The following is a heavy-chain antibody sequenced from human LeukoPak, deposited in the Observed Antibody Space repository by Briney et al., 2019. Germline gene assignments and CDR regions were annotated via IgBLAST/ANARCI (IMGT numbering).Heavy chain of an antibody. J-gene: IGHJ4*02. Sequence: RASVKVSCKASGGTFSSYAISWVRQAPGQGLEWMGGIIPIFGTANYAQKFQGGVTITTDESTSTAYMELSSLRSEDTAVYYCARGPRIAAAGTRFDYWGQGTLVTVSS. CDR2: IIPIFGTA. CDR1: GGTFSSYA. V-gene: IGHV1-69*05. CDR3: ARGPRIAAAGTRFDY. D-gene: IGHD6-13*01.